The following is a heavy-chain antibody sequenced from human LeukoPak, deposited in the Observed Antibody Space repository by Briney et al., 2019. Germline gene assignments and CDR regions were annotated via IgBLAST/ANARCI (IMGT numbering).Heavy chain of an antibody. CDR1: GGSISSGGYY. Sequence: PSQTLSLTCTVSGGSISSGGYYWSWIRQHPGKGLEWIGYIYYSGSTYYNPSLKSRVTISVDTSKNQFSLKLSSVTAADTAVYYCARVVAAAGGYDYWGQGTLVTVSS. D-gene: IGHD6-13*01. CDR2: IYYSGST. CDR3: ARVVAAAGGYDY. V-gene: IGHV4-31*03. J-gene: IGHJ4*02.